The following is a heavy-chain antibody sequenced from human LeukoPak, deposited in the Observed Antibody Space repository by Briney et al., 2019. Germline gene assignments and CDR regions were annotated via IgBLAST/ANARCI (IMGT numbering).Heavy chain of an antibody. J-gene: IGHJ4*02. CDR3: ARRRCSSTSCSDY. V-gene: IGHV4-39*01. Sequence: PSETLSLTCTVSGGSISSSRYYRGWIRQPPGKGLEWIGSIYYSGSTYYNPSLKSRVTISVDTSKNQFSLKLSSVTAADTAVYYCARRRCSSTSCSDYWGQGTLVTVSS. D-gene: IGHD2-2*01. CDR2: IYYSGST. CDR1: GGSISSSRYY.